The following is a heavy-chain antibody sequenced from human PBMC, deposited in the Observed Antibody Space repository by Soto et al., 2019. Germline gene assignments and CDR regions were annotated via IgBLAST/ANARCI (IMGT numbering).Heavy chain of an antibody. V-gene: IGHV3-53*01. Sequence: GGSLRLSCAASGFTVSNNYMSWVRQAPGKGLEWVSVIYSGGSTYYADSVKGRFTSSRDNSKNTLYLQMNSLRAEDTAVYYCAREEPTVAGTIDYWGQGTLVTVSS. D-gene: IGHD6-19*01. CDR3: AREEPTVAGTIDY. J-gene: IGHJ4*02. CDR2: IYSGGST. CDR1: GFTVSNNY.